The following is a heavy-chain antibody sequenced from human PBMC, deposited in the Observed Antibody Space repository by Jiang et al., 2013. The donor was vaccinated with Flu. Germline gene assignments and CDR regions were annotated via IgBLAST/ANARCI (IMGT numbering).Heavy chain of an antibody. CDR1: GFSFNYYG. J-gene: IGHJ4*02. D-gene: IGHD3-9*01. CDR3: ATLRGSTYDTFLADF. V-gene: IGHV3-30*02. Sequence: SCAASGFSFNYYGMHWVRQSPGKGLEWVASLWHDGSNRFYGDSVRGRFTISRDNSKNTLYLQMNSLRPEDTAVYFCATLRGSTYDTFLADFWGQGTLVTVSS. CDR2: LWHDGSNR.